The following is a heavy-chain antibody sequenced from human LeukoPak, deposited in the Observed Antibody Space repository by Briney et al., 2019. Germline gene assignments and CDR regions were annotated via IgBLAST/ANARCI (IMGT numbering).Heavy chain of an antibody. CDR2: ISSSGSST. Sequence: GGSLRLSCAASGFTFSSYAMSWVRQAPGKGLEWVSAISSSGSSTYYADSVKGRFTISRDNSQNTLSLQVNSLRAEDTAVYYCAKLLRSTMVRGVIFDFWGQGTLVTVSS. CDR3: AKLLRSTMVRGVIFDF. V-gene: IGHV3-23*01. CDR1: GFTFSSYA. J-gene: IGHJ4*02. D-gene: IGHD3-10*01.